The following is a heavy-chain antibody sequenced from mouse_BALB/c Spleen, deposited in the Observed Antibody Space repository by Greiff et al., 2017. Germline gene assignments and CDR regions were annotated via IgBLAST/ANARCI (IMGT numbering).Heavy chain of an antibody. V-gene: IGHV1S81*02. J-gene: IGHJ3*01. CDR1: GYTFTSYY. CDR3: TREEAGFAY. Sequence: QGQLKESGAELVKPGASVKLSCKASGYTFTSYYMYWVKQRPGQGLEWIGEINPSNGGTNFNEKFKSKATLTVDKSSSTAYMQLSSLTSEDSAVYYCTREEAGFAYWGQGTLVTVSA. CDR2: INPSNGGT.